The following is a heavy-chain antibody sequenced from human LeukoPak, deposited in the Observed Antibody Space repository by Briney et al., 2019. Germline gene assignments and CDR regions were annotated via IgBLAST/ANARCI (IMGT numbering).Heavy chain of an antibody. CDR3: ARGVSFKGPYYFDY. V-gene: IGHV1-2*02. CDR2: INPNSGGT. CDR1: GYTFTGYY. J-gene: IGHJ4*02. D-gene: IGHD1-26*01. Sequence: GASVKVSCNASGYTFTGYYMHWVRQAPGQGLEWMGWINPNSGGTNYAQKFQGRVTMTRDTSISTAYMELSRLRSDDTAVYYCARGVSFKGPYYFDYWGQGTLVTVSS.